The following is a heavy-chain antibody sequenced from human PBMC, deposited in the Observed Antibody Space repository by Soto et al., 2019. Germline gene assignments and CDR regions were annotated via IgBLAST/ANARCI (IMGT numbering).Heavy chain of an antibody. Sequence: SVKVSCKASGGTFSSYAISWVRQAPGQGLEWMGGIIPIFGTANYAQKFQGRVTITADESTSTAYMELSSLRSEDTAVYYCARDGLYYDSSGYPWFDPWGQGTLVTASS. J-gene: IGHJ5*02. V-gene: IGHV1-69*13. CDR1: GGTFSSYA. CDR2: IIPIFGTA. D-gene: IGHD3-22*01. CDR3: ARDGLYYDSSGYPWFDP.